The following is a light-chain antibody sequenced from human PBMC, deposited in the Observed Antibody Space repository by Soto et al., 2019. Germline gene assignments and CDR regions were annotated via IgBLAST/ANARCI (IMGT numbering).Light chain of an antibody. CDR2: EVR. CDR3: SSFTSKSSLI. Sequence: QSVLTQPASVSGSPGQSITISCAGTMRDVGAYNLVSWYQQHPGRVPQLIIYEVRNRPSGISFRFSGSKSGNTASLTISGLQAEDEADYYCSSFTSKSSLIFGGGTKVTVL. CDR1: MRDVGAYNL. J-gene: IGLJ2*01. V-gene: IGLV2-14*01.